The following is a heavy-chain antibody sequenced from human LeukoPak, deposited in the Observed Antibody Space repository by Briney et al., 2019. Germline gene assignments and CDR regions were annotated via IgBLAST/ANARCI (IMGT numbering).Heavy chain of an antibody. Sequence: GGSLRLSCAASGFIFSSYAMHWVRQAPGKGLEWVALTWYDESHKYYADSVKGRFTISRDNSKNTLFLQMNNLRGEDTAIYYCARPSDGHFAQGGYFDYWGQGSLVTVSS. CDR1: GFIFSSYA. V-gene: IGHV3-33*01. CDR2: TWYDESHK. J-gene: IGHJ4*02. D-gene: IGHD4-17*01. CDR3: ARPSDGHFAQGGYFDY.